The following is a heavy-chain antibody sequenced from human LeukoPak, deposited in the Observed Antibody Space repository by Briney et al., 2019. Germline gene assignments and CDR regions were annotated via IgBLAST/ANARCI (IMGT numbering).Heavy chain of an antibody. V-gene: IGHV3-23*01. CDR3: AKPSDCSGGSCYLYYFDY. Sequence: GGSLRLSCVASGFSFSSYAMTWGRQAPGKGLEWVSAISGSGGSTYYADSVKGRFTISRDNSKNTLYLQMNSLRAEDTAVYYCAKPSDCSGGSCYLYYFDYWGQGTLVTVSS. J-gene: IGHJ4*02. CDR1: GFSFSSYA. D-gene: IGHD2-15*01. CDR2: ISGSGGST.